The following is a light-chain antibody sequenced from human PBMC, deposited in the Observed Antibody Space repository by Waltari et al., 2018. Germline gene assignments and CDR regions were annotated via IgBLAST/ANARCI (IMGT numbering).Light chain of an antibody. J-gene: IGLJ1*01. V-gene: IGLV2-8*01. CDR1: SSDVGNYNY. Sequence: QSALTQPPSASGSLGQSVTISCTGTSSDVGNYNYVSWYQQHPGRAPTLIIYDDNRRPSGLPDRLSCTKSGNTAYLAVSGLQPEDEADYYCSSYAGSSYVFGTGTTVTVL. CDR3: SSYAGSSYV. CDR2: DDN.